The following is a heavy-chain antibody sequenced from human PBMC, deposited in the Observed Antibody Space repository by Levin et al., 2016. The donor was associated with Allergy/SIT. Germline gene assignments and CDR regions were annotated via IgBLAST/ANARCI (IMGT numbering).Heavy chain of an antibody. CDR3: GRQGPGGSDYKFYYMDV. D-gene: IGHD3-10*01. CDR2: IYYTGTA. Sequence: WIRQPPGKALEWVGNIYYTGTAYYNPSLRSRLSISVDTSKNQFSLRLNSVTAADTAVYYCGRQGPGGSDYKFYYMDVWGKGTTVTVSS. J-gene: IGHJ6*03. V-gene: IGHV4-39*01.